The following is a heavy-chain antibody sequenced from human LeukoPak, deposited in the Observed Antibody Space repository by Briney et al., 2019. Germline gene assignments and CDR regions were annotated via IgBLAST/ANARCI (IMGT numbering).Heavy chain of an antibody. CDR2: IYYSGST. Sequence: KPSETLSLTCTVSGGSISSYYWSWIRQPPGKGLEWIGYIYYSGSTNYNPSLKSRVTISVDTSKNQFSLKLSSVTAADTAVYYYARVVRYFDYWGQGTLVTVSS. J-gene: IGHJ4*02. CDR3: ARVVRYFDY. CDR1: GGSISSYY. V-gene: IGHV4-59*01.